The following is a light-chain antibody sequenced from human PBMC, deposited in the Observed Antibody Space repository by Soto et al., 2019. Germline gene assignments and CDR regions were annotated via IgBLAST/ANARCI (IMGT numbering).Light chain of an antibody. Sequence: QSALTQPRSVSGSPGQSVTISCTGTSSDVGGYNYVSWYRQHPGKAPKLLIYDVNKRPSGVPDRFSGSKSGNTASLTISGLQAEDEADYYSCSYAGSYTHYVFGTGTKVTVL. J-gene: IGLJ1*01. CDR1: SSDVGGYNY. CDR3: CSYAGSYTHYV. V-gene: IGLV2-11*01. CDR2: DVN.